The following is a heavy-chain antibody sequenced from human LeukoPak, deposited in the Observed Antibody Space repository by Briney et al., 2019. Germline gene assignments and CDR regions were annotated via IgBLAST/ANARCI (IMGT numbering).Heavy chain of an antibody. J-gene: IGHJ4*02. Sequence: SETLSLTCTVSGYSISSGYYWGWIRQPPGKGLEWIGSMYHSGSTYYNPSLKSRVTISVDTSKNQLSLKLSSVTAADTAVYYCARVPPWEAIDYWGQGTLVTVSS. V-gene: IGHV4-38-2*02. CDR1: GYSISSGYY. CDR2: MYHSGST. CDR3: ARVPPWEAIDY. D-gene: IGHD1-26*01.